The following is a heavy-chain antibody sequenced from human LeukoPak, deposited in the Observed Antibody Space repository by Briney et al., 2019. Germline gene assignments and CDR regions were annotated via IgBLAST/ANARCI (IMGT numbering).Heavy chain of an antibody. CDR2: ISTRSDWI. J-gene: IGHJ4*02. D-gene: IGHD4-23*01. CDR3: VSGGRDGPCNY. Sequence: GGSLRLSCAASGVCLSSHSMKWVRQAPGKGLQWVSAISTRSDWIYYEDSVKGRFAISRDNAKNSLYLQMNSLRLEDTSVYFCVSGGRDGPCNYWGGGTLVTVSS. V-gene: IGHV3-21*01. CDR1: GVCLSSHS.